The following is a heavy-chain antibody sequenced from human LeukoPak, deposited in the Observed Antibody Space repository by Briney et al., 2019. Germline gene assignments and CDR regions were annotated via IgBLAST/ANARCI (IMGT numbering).Heavy chain of an antibody. CDR2: INPSGGST. Sequence: GASVKVSCKASGYTFTSYYMHWVRQAPGQGLEWMGIINPSGGSTSYAQKFQGRVTMTRDTSTSTVYMELSSLRSEDTAVYYCARPHVGYDSSAYLDYWGQGTLVTVSS. D-gene: IGHD3-22*01. CDR3: ARPHVGYDSSAYLDY. CDR1: GYTFTSYY. J-gene: IGHJ4*02. V-gene: IGHV1-46*01.